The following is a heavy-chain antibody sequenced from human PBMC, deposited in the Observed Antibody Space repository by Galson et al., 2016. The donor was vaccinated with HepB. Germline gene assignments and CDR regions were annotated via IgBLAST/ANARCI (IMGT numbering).Heavy chain of an antibody. D-gene: IGHD3-22*01. Sequence: SLRLSCAASGFTIPFSNVWMTWVRQAPGKGLEWVGRIKGKPDGGTTDYAAPVKGRFLISRHDSKNTLNLQMSSLKTEDTAMYYCTTLRPDYYESSGYLSNWGQGTLVTVSS. CDR2: IKGKPDGGTT. J-gene: IGHJ1*01. CDR1: GFTIPFSNVW. CDR3: TTLRPDYYESSGYLSN. V-gene: IGHV3-15*01.